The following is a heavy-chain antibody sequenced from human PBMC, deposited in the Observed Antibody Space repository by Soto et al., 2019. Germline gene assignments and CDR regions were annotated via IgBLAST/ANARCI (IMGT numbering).Heavy chain of an antibody. V-gene: IGHV6-1*01. J-gene: IGHJ4*02. CDR1: GDSVSDNSAA. D-gene: IGHD2-21*02. Sequence: SQTLSLTCVISGDSVSDNSAAWNWIRQSPSRGLEWLGRTYYRSKWYNDYAVSVKSRITVTPDTSKNQFSLHLNSVTPEDTAVYYCARAFPSYVRSDTYLDYWGQAALV. CDR2: TYYRSKWYN. CDR3: ARAFPSYVRSDTYLDY.